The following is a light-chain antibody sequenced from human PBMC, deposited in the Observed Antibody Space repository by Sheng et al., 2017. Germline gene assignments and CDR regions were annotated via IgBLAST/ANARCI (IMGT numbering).Light chain of an antibody. J-gene: IGKJ1*01. CDR2: GAS. CDR3: QQTSSFPPT. CDR1: QSVSRY. Sequence: EIVLTQSPVTLSLSPGERATLSCRASQSVSRYLAWYQQRPGQAPRLLIYGASTRATGIPARFSGSGSGTDFILTISDLQPEDFATYYCQQTSSFPPTFGQGTKVEIK. V-gene: IGKV3-11*01.